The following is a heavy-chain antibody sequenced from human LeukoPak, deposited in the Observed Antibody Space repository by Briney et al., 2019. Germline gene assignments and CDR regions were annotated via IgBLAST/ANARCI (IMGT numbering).Heavy chain of an antibody. Sequence: PSETLSLTCAVYGGSFSDYYWSWIRQPPGKGLEYIGEIYHSGSTDYNPSLKSRVTISVDTSKNQFSLKLSSVTAADTAVYYCARVFDYYDSSGYWQNDYWGQGTLVTVSS. V-gene: IGHV4-34*01. CDR2: IYHSGST. J-gene: IGHJ4*02. D-gene: IGHD3-22*01. CDR3: ARVFDYYDSSGYWQNDY. CDR1: GGSFSDYY.